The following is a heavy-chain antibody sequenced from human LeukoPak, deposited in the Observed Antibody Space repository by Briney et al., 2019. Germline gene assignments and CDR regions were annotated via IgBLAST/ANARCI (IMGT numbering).Heavy chain of an antibody. V-gene: IGHV3-21*01. CDR2: ISSSSSYI. Sequence: GGSLRLSCAASGFTFSSYSMNWVRQAPGKGLEWVSSISSSSSYIYYADSVKGRFTISRDNAKNSLYLQMNSLRAGDTAVYYCAREKSPMYYYDSSGSASFDIWGQGTMVTVSS. J-gene: IGHJ3*02. CDR1: GFTFSSYS. CDR3: AREKSPMYYYDSSGSASFDI. D-gene: IGHD3-22*01.